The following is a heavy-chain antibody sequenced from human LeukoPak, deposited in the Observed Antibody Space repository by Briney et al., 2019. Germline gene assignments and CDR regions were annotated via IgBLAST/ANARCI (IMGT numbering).Heavy chain of an antibody. V-gene: IGHV3-23*01. CDR1: GFTFSSYA. D-gene: IGHD2-15*01. CDR2: ISGSGGST. J-gene: IGHJ4*02. CDR3: AKHKRVVVAAASDY. Sequence: GGSLRLSCAASGFTFSSYAMSWVRQAPGKGLEWVSAISGSGGSTYYADSVKGRFTISRDNSKNTLYLQVNSLRAEDTAVYYCAKHKRVVVAAASDYWGQGTLVTVSS.